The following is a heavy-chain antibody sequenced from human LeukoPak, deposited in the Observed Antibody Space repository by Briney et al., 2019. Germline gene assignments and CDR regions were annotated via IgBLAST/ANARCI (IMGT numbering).Heavy chain of an antibody. J-gene: IGHJ4*02. D-gene: IGHD3-22*01. V-gene: IGHV5-51*01. CDR3: ARGQREYDSSGYYYDMSSDY. CDR1: GYSFTNYW. CDR2: IYPADSDA. Sequence: GESLKISCKGSGYSFTNYWVGWVRQMPGKGLEWMGIIYPADSDARFSPSFQGQVTISADKSISTAYLQWSSLKASDTAIYYCARGQREYDSSGYYYDMSSDYWGQGTLVTVSS.